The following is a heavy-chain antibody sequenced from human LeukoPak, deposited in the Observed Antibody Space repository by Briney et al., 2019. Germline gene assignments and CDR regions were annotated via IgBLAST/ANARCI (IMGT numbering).Heavy chain of an antibody. CDR3: ARSDYSSGWFDFDY. D-gene: IGHD6-13*01. J-gene: IGHJ4*02. CDR2: INHSGST. Sequence: PSETLSLTCAVYGGSFSGYYWSWLRQPPGKGLEWIGEINHSGSTNYNPSLKSRVTISVDTSKNQFSLRLSSVTAADTAVYYCARSDYSSGWFDFDYWGQGTLVTVSS. V-gene: IGHV4-34*01. CDR1: GGSFSGYY.